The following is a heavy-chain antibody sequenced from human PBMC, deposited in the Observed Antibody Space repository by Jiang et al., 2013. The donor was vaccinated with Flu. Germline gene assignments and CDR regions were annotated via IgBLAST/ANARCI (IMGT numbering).Heavy chain of an antibody. D-gene: IGHD5-24*01. J-gene: IGHJ4*02. Sequence: GPGLVKPSETLSLTCTVSGDSISGHYWSWIRQPAGKELEWIGRIYSSESTKYNPSLKSRVIMSFDTSKNQFSLKLTSVTAADTAMYYCAREVDTINVRTFDYWGQGTLVTVSS. CDR2: IYSSEST. V-gene: IGHV4-4*07. CDR3: AREVDTINVRTFDY. CDR1: GDSISGHY.